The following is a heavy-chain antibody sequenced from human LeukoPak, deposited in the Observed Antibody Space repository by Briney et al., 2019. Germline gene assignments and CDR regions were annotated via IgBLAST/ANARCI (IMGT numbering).Heavy chain of an antibody. CDR1: GFTFSSYG. V-gene: IGHV3-30*18. CDR2: ISYDGSNK. J-gene: IGHJ5*02. CDR3: AKDLYYYDSSGYSA. D-gene: IGHD3-22*01. Sequence: PGRSLRLSCAASGFTFSSYGMHWVRQAPGKGLEWVAVISYDGSNKYYADSVKGRFTTSRDNSKNTLYLQMNSLRAEDTAVYYCAKDLYYYDSSGYSAWGQGTLVTVSS.